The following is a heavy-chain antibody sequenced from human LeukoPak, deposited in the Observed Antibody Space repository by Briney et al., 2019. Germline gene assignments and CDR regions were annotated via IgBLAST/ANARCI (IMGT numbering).Heavy chain of an antibody. V-gene: IGHV3-30-3*01. CDR3: ARDALWLVDAFDI. CDR1: GFTFSSYA. J-gene: IGHJ3*02. Sequence: GGSLRLSCAASGFTFSSYAMHWVRQAPGKGLEWVAVISYDGSNKYYADSVKGRFTISRDNSKNTLYLQMNSLRAEDTAVYYCARDALWLVDAFDIWGQGTMVTVSS. CDR2: ISYDGSNK. D-gene: IGHD6-19*01.